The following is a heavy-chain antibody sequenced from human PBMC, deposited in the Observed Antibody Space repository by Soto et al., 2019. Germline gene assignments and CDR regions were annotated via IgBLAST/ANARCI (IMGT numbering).Heavy chain of an antibody. J-gene: IGHJ4*02. CDR2: ISGSGGST. D-gene: IGHD3-3*01. CDR3: AKESYYDFWSGYYGSDY. Sequence: GGSLRLSCAASGFTFGSYAMSWVRQAPGKGLEWVSAISGSGGSTYYADSVKGRFTISRDNSKNTLYLQMNSLRAEDTAVYYCAKESYYDFWSGYYGSDYWGQGTLVTVSS. CDR1: GFTFGSYA. V-gene: IGHV3-23*01.